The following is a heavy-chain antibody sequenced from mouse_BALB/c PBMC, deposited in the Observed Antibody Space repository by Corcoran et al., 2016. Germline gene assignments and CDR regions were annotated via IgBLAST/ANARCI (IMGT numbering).Heavy chain of an antibody. Sequence: QIQLVQSGPELKKPGETVKISCKASGYTFTDYSMHWVKQAPGKGLKWMGWINTETGEPTYADDFKGRFAFSLETSASTAYLQINNLKNEDTATYFCARRDGNYWVDDWGQGTTLTVSS. CDR2: INTETGEP. D-gene: IGHD2-1*01. J-gene: IGHJ2*01. V-gene: IGHV9-2-1*01. CDR3: ARRDGNYWVDD. CDR1: GYTFTDYS.